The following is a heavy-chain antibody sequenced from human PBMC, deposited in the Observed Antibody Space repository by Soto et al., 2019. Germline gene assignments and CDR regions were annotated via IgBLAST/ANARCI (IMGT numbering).Heavy chain of an antibody. CDR2: INHSGST. CDR1: SGSFSGYY. D-gene: IGHD3-3*01. J-gene: IGHJ6*03. V-gene: IGHV4-34*01. Sequence: PSETLSLTCAVYSGSFSGYYWSWIRQPPGKGLEWIGEINHSGSTNYNPSLKSRVTISVVTSKNQFSLKLSSVPAADTAVYYCARARLITIFGAGYLAGYDMDVWGKGTTVTVSS. CDR3: ARARLITIFGAGYLAGYDMDV.